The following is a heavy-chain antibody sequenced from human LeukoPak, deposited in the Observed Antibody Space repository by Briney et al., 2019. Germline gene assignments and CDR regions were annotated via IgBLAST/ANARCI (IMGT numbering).Heavy chain of an antibody. D-gene: IGHD3-3*01. V-gene: IGHV1-2*02. J-gene: IGHJ3*02. CDR3: ARGYRYDFLSGHPFDI. CDR2: INPKSGDT. CDR1: GYTFIGHF. Sequence: ASVKVSCKASGYTFIGHFMHWVRQAPGQGLEWMGWINPKSGDTNYAQKFQGRVTISRDTSISTAHLELSSLKFDDAAVYYCARGYRYDFLSGHPFDIWGQGTKVTVSS.